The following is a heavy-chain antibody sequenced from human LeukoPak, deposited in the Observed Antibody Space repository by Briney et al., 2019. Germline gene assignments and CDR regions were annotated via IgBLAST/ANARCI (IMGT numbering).Heavy chain of an antibody. J-gene: IGHJ4*02. CDR2: IYSGGST. D-gene: IGHD1-26*01. CDR1: GFTFGDYA. V-gene: IGHV3-53*01. CDR3: ARDPEYSGSYGY. Sequence: GGSLRLSCAASGFTFGDYAMSWVRQAPGKGLEWVSVIYSGGSTYYAGSVKGRFTISRDNSKNTLYLQMNSLRAEDTAVYYCARDPEYSGSYGYWGQGTLVTVSS.